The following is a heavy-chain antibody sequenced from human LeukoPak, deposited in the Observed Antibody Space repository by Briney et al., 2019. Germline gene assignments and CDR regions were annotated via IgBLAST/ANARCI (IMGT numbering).Heavy chain of an antibody. CDR2: ISSSGSTI. Sequence: GGSLRLSCAASGFTFSDYYMSWIRQAPGKGLEWVSYISSSGSTIYYADSVKGRFTISRDNAKNSLYLQMNSLRAEDTAVYYCARVLGYCSSTSCREYYFDYWGQGTLVTVSS. J-gene: IGHJ4*02. V-gene: IGHV3-11*01. CDR3: ARVLGYCSSTSCREYYFDY. CDR1: GFTFSDYY. D-gene: IGHD2-2*01.